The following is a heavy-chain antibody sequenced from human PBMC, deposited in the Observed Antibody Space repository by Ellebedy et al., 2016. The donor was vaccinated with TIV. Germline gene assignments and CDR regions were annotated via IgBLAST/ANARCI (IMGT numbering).Heavy chain of an antibody. CDR2: INQGGSET. V-gene: IGHV3-7*01. CDR3: ARSPATGTVDY. Sequence: GESLKISGAASGFTFSTYWMSWVRQAPGKGLEWVANINQGGSETYYVDSVKGRFTMSRDNAKNSLYLQLNSLRAEDTAVYYCARSPATGTVDYWGQGTLVTVSS. D-gene: IGHD1-1*01. J-gene: IGHJ4*01. CDR1: GFTFSTYW.